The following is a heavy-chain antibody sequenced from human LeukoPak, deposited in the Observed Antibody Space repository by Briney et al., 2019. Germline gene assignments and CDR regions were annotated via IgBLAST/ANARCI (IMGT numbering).Heavy chain of an antibody. V-gene: IGHV4-59*11. CDR1: GDSISSHY. Sequence: SETLSLTCTVSGDSISSHYWSWIRQSPGKGLEWIAYIYHSGSTNYNPSLESRVTISVETSKNQFSLKLRSVTAADTAVYYCARGPWTEYFQYWGQGTLVTVSS. CDR2: IYHSGST. J-gene: IGHJ1*01. D-gene: IGHD3/OR15-3a*01. CDR3: ARGPWTEYFQY.